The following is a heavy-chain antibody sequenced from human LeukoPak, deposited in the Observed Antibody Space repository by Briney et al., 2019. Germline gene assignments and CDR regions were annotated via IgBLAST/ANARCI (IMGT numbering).Heavy chain of an antibody. Sequence: SETLSLTCAVYGGSFSGYYWSWIRQPPGKGLEWIGEINHSGSTNYNPSLKSRVTISVDTSKNQFSLKLSSVTAADTAVYYCARGLYRGYSYGYRAVYFQHWGQGTLVTVSS. V-gene: IGHV4-34*01. D-gene: IGHD5-18*01. CDR1: GGSFSGYY. CDR3: ARGLYRGYSYGYRAVYFQH. J-gene: IGHJ1*01. CDR2: INHSGST.